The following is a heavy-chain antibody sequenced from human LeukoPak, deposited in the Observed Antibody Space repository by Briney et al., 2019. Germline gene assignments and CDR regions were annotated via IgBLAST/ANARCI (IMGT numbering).Heavy chain of an antibody. D-gene: IGHD5-18*01. Sequence: SETLSLTCAVYGGSFSDYYWSWIRQPPGKGLEWNGEINHSGGTNYNPSLKSRVTISVDTSKNQFSLKLSSVTAADTAMYYCARGGYTYGYGYWGQGNMVTVSS. V-gene: IGHV4-34*01. CDR3: ARGGYTYGYGY. J-gene: IGHJ4*02. CDR1: GGSFSDYY. CDR2: INHSGGT.